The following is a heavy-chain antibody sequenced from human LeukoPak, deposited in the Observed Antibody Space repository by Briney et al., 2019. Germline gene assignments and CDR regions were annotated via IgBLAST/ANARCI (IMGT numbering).Heavy chain of an antibody. D-gene: IGHD2-21*01. CDR1: GFTFSNYA. V-gene: IGHV3-23*01. J-gene: IGHJ4*02. CDR2: ISGSSGST. Sequence: PGGSLRLSCAASGFTFSNYAMSWVRQAPGKGLEWLSTISGSSGSTYYADSVKGRFTISRDNSKNTEYLQMKSLRVEATAVYYCAKGLSAAGDYYFDYWGQGALVTVSS. CDR3: AKGLSAAGDYYFDY.